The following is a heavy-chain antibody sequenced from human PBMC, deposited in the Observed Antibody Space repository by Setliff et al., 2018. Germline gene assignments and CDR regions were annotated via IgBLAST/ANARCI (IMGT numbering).Heavy chain of an antibody. CDR3: FGAGTCSY. J-gene: IGHJ4*02. CDR2: ISSTGDDI. D-gene: IGHD3-10*01. CDR1: GFSLNSFR. V-gene: IGHV3-21*01. Sequence: PGGSLRLSCAASGFSLNSFRMTWIRQPPGKGLEWVSSISSTGDDIYYTDPVKGRFTISRDNAKNSLSLQMNNLRTEDTAVYYCFGAGTCSYWGQGTLVTVSS.